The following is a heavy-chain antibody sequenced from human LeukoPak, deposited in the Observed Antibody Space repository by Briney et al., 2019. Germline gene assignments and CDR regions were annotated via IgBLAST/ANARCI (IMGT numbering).Heavy chain of an antibody. CDR2: IRYDGSNK. CDR1: GFTFSSYG. V-gene: IGHV3-30*02. Sequence: GSLRLSCAASGFTFSSYGMHWVRQAPGKRLEWVAFIRYDGSNKYYADSVKGRFTISRDNSKNTLYLQMNSLRAEDTAVYYCAKDRAAITMIGPLGPWGQGTLVTVSS. CDR3: AKDRAAITMIGPLGP. J-gene: IGHJ5*02. D-gene: IGHD3-22*01.